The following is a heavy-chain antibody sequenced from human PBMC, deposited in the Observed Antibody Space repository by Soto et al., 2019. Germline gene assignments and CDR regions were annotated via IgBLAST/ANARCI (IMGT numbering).Heavy chain of an antibody. CDR2: IYHNGNT. D-gene: IGHD5-12*01. CDR1: GGSIRSSHTSTY. J-gene: IGHJ4*02. CDR3: ARKGPSNSGYDWMGILDY. V-gene: IGHV4-61*01. Sequence: PSETLSLTCSVSGGSIRSSHTSTYWTWIRQPPGKGLEWIAYIYHNGNTAYNPSLKSRITISVDSSKNQFSLKMNSVTAADTAVYYCARKGPSNSGYDWMGILDYWGQGTLVTVSS.